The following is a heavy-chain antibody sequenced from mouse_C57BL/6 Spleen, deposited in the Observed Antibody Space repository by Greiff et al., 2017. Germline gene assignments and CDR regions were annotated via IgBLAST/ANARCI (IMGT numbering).Heavy chain of an antibody. CDR3: ARDYYGSSPFDY. D-gene: IGHD1-1*01. CDR2: ISYDGSN. V-gene: IGHV3-6*01. Sequence: EVKLVESGPGLVKPSQSLSLTCSVTGYSITSGYYWNWIRQFPGNKLEWMGYISYDGSNNYNPSLKNRISITRDTSKNQFFLKLNSVTTEDTATYYCARDYYGSSPFDYWGQGTTLTVSS. CDR1: GYSITSGYY. J-gene: IGHJ2*01.